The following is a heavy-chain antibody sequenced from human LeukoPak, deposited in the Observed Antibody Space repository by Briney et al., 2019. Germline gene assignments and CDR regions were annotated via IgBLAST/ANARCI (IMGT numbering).Heavy chain of an antibody. CDR1: GYTFTAYY. CDR3: ARGGYGSGSFYSDH. D-gene: IGHD3-10*01. J-gene: IGHJ4*02. Sequence: ASVKVSCKASGYTFTAYYIHWVRQAPGQGLEWMGRINPNSGGTNYAQRFQGRVTMTRETSISTAYMEPNSLRSDDTAMYYCARGGYGSGSFYSDHWGQGTLVTVSS. CDR2: INPNSGGT. V-gene: IGHV1-2*06.